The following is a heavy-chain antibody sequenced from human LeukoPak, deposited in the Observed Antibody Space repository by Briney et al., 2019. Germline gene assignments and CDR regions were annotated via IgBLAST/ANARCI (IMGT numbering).Heavy chain of an antibody. D-gene: IGHD6-19*01. CDR1: GGSISSYY. V-gene: IGHV4-59*08. Sequence: PSETLSLTCTVSGGSISSYYWSWIRQPPGKGLEWIGYIYYSGSTNYNPSLKSRVTISVDTSKNQFPLKLSSVTAADTAVYYCARRGYSSGWYYFDYWGQGTLVTVSS. J-gene: IGHJ4*02. CDR3: ARRGYSSGWYYFDY. CDR2: IYYSGST.